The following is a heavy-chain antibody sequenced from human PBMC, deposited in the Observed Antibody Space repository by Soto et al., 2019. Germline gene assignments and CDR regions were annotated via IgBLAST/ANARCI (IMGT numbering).Heavy chain of an antibody. Sequence: GGSLRLSCAASGFTFSTYGMHRVRQAPVKGLEWVAVISYDGSNKYYADSVKGRFTISRDNSKNTLYLQMNSLRAEDTAVYYCARVGGVRGDRHAFDIWGQGTMVTVSS. D-gene: IGHD3-10*01. V-gene: IGHV3-30*03. J-gene: IGHJ3*02. CDR3: ARVGGVRGDRHAFDI. CDR1: GFTFSTYG. CDR2: ISYDGSNK.